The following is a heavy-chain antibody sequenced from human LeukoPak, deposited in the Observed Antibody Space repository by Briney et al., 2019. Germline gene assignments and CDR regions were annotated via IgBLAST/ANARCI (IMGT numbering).Heavy chain of an antibody. CDR2: INPHSGGT. J-gene: IGHJ5*02. CDR1: GYTFIAYY. V-gene: IGHV1-2*07. D-gene: IGHD5-18*01. CDR3: AREGGSSYGYAYH. Sequence: VASVKVSCKASGYTFIAYYMHWVRQAPGQGLEWMGWINPHSGGTNYAHKFQGRVTMTRDTSISTAYMELSSLRSDDTAVYYCAREGGSSYGYAYHWGQGTLVTVSS.